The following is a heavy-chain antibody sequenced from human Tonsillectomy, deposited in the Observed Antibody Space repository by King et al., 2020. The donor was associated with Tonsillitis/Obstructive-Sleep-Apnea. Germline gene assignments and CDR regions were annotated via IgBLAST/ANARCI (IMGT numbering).Heavy chain of an antibody. CDR3: ARILGSGSRLDY. Sequence: LQLKESGPGLVKPSETLSLTCTVTGVSISSKNYYWGWIRQPPGKGLEWIGSVYYSGSTHYNPSLKSRGTISVDTSKNQVSLRLSSVTAADTAIYNCARILGSGSRLDYWGQGTLATVSS. J-gene: IGHJ4*02. V-gene: IGHV4-39*01. CDR1: GVSISSKNYY. D-gene: IGHD3-22*01. CDR2: VYYSGST.